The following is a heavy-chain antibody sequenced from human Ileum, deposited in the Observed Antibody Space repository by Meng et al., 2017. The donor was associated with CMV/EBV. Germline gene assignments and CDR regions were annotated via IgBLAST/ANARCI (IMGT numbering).Heavy chain of an antibody. CDR1: GDSVSSNSAA. CDR2: TYYRSKWYN. J-gene: IGHJ4*02. CDR3: AREYAGIVDGDYVFDY. Sequence: SETLSLTCAISGDSVSSNSAAWNWIRQSPSRGLEWLGRTYYRSKWYNDYAVSVKSRITINPDPSKNQFSLQLNSVTPEDTAVYYCAREYAGIVDGDYVFDYWGQGTLVTVSS. V-gene: IGHV6-1*01. D-gene: IGHD4-17*01.